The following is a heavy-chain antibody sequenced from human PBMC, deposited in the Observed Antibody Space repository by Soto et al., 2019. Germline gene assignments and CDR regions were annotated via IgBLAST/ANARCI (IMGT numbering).Heavy chain of an antibody. CDR3: TRVLVETGQYYGRDV. J-gene: IGHJ6*02. Sequence: SLRLSWTSSGCTFGDYAMSWVPQAPGKGLEWVGFIRSKDYGGTAEYAASVKGRFIISRDDSKSIAYLQMNSLKTEDTAVYYCTRVLVETGQYYGRDVWGQWT. V-gene: IGHV3-49*04. CDR1: GCTFGDYA. D-gene: IGHD3-10*01. CDR2: IRSKDYGGTA.